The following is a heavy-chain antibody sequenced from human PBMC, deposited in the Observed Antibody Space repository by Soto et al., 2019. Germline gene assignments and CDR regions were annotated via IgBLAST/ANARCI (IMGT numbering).Heavy chain of an antibody. D-gene: IGHD1-7*01. CDR1: GASVNTGDYY. V-gene: IGHV4-30-4*01. J-gene: IGHJ1*01. Sequence: VQLQGSGPGLVKPSQTLSLTCTVSGASVNTGDYYWSYIRQSPGKVLEWLGYIFYSGDTYYNPSLKSRATISLNTSRNQISLTLTSVTDADTAVYFCVGTGTTDDFWGQGTLVTGSS. CDR3: VGTGTTDDF. CDR2: IFYSGDT.